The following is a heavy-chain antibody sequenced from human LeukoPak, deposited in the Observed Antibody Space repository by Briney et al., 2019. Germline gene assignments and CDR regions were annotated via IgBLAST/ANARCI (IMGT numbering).Heavy chain of an antibody. D-gene: IGHD3-10*01. Sequence: GGSLRLSCAASGFTFSSFQMTWVRQAPGKGLEWVSFISGGGSYIYYAESVKGRFTISRDNAKNSLYLQMNSLRAEDTAIYYCARDRVASGRFGEVASWGQGTLVTVSS. CDR1: GFTFSSFQ. CDR3: ARDRVASGRFGEVAS. CDR2: ISGGGSYI. J-gene: IGHJ5*02. V-gene: IGHV3-48*03.